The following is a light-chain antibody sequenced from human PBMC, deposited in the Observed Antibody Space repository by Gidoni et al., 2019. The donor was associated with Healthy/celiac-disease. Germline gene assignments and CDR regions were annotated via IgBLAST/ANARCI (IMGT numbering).Light chain of an antibody. CDR1: A. V-gene: IGLV4-69*01. CDR2: LNSDGSH. CDR3: QTWGTGIHEV. J-gene: IGLJ2*01. Sequence: QLVLPQSPSASASLGASVKLTYALAWHQQQPEKGPRYLMKLNSDGSHSKGDGIPDRFSGSSSGAERYLTISSLQSEDEADYYCQTWGTGIHEVFGGGTKLTVL.